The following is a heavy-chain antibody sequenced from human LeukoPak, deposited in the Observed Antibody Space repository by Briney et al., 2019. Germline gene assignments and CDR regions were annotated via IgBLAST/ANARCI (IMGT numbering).Heavy chain of an antibody. V-gene: IGHV4-59*01. Sequence: SETLSLTCTVSGGSISSYYWSWIRQPPGKGLEWIGYIYYSGSTNYNPSLKSRVTISVDTSKNQFSLKLSSVTAADTAVYYCARVASSSWYKLEFPGNHDAFDIWGQGTMVTVSS. CDR3: ARVASSSWYKLEFPGNHDAFDI. J-gene: IGHJ3*02. D-gene: IGHD6-13*01. CDR2: IYYSGST. CDR1: GGSISSYY.